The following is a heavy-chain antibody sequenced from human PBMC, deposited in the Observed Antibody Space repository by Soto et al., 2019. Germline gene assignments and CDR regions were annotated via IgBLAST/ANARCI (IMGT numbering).Heavy chain of an antibody. CDR3: ATDLGVALAPLSILYFQQ. CDR2: FDPEEGKM. V-gene: IGHV1-24*01. Sequence: ASVKVSCKVSGYSLNELCMHWVRQPPGKGLEWIGGFDPEEGKMIYAQNFQGRVTMTEDTSTDTAYMELNSLASEDTVIYYCATDLGVALAPLSILYFQQWGQGTVVTVSS. J-gene: IGHJ1*01. D-gene: IGHD3-10*01. CDR1: GYSLNELC.